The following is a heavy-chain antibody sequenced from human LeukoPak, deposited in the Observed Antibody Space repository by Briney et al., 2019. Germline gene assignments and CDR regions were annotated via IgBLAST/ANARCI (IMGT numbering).Heavy chain of an antibody. CDR1: GYTFTSYY. CDR3: ARVGSSSWQLFDY. Sequence: ASVKVSCKASGYTFTSYYMHWVRQAPGQGLEWMGIINPSGGSTSYAQKFQGRVTMTRDTSISTAYMELSSLRSDDTAVYYCARVGSSSWQLFDYWGQGTLVTVSS. CDR2: INPSGGST. V-gene: IGHV1-46*01. J-gene: IGHJ4*02. D-gene: IGHD6-13*01.